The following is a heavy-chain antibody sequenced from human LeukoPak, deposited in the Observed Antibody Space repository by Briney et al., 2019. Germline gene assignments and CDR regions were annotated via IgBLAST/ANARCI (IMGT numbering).Heavy chain of an antibody. V-gene: IGHV4-34*01. J-gene: IGHJ3*02. CDR3: AKGAPDPLYYDFWSGDAFDI. Sequence: SETLSLTCAVYGGSFSGYYWSWIRQPPGKGLEWIGEINHSGSTNYNPSLKSRVTISVDTSMNQFSLKLSSVTAADTAVYYCAKGAPDPLYYDFWSGDAFDIWGQGTMVTVSS. D-gene: IGHD3-3*01. CDR1: GGSFSGYY. CDR2: INHSGST.